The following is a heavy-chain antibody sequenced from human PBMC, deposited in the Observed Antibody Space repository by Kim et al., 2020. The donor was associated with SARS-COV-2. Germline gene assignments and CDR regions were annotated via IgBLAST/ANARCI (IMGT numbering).Heavy chain of an antibody. J-gene: IGHJ4*02. CDR1: GGSISSYY. D-gene: IGHD6-13*01. Sequence: SETLSLTCTVSGGSISSYYWSWIRQPPGKGLEWIGYIYYSGSTNYNPSLKSRVTISVDTSKNQFSLKLSSVTAADTAVYYCASLQSRGPGIAGFSYYFDYWGQGTLVTVSS. CDR2: IYYSGST. CDR3: ASLQSRGPGIAGFSYYFDY. V-gene: IGHV4-59*01.